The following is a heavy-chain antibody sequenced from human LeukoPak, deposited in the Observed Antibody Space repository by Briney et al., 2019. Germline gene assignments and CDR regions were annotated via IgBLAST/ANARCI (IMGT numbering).Heavy chain of an antibody. Sequence: ASVKVSCKASGYTFTSYGISWVRQAPGQGLEWMGWISAYNGNTNYAQILQGRVTVTTDTSTSTAYMELRSLTSDDTAVYYCARDRDVSGSQNYWGQGTLVTVSS. CDR3: ARDRDVSGSQNY. CDR1: GYTFTSYG. D-gene: IGHD1-26*01. V-gene: IGHV1-18*01. CDR2: ISAYNGNT. J-gene: IGHJ4*02.